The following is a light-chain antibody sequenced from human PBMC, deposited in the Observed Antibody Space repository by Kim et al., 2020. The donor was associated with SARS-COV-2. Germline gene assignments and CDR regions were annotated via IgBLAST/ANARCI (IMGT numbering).Light chain of an antibody. V-gene: IGKV1D-12*01. CDR2: EAS. Sequence: DIQMTQSPSSVSASVGDRVTITCRASQDISSWLGWYQQKPGKAPKVLIYEASNLQSGVPSRFSGSGSGTDFTLTINSPQPEDFATYYCQQTHSFPLTFGGGIKVDIK. J-gene: IGKJ4*01. CDR3: QQTHSFPLT. CDR1: QDISSW.